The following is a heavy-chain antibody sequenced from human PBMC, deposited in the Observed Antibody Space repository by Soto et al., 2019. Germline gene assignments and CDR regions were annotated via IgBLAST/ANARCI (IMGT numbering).Heavy chain of an antibody. V-gene: IGHV1-18*01. D-gene: IGHD6-19*01. CDR1: GYTFTNYG. J-gene: IGHJ5*01. Sequence: QVQLVQSGAELKMPGASVKVSCKTSGYTFTNYGISWVRQAPGQGLEWMGWISIYYSYSHSLAKLHGRLIMTADTSTSTAFMELRNLRFDDTAVYYCARNSSSWLDSWGQGTLVTVSS. CDR2: ISIYYSYS. CDR3: ARNSSSWLDS.